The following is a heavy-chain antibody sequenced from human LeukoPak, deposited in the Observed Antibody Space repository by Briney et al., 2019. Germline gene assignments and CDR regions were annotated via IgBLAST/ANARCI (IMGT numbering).Heavy chain of an antibody. CDR2: IYYSGST. V-gene: IGHV4-59*11. J-gene: IGHJ6*03. D-gene: IGHD1-26*01. CDR1: GGSISSHY. Sequence: SETLSLTCTVSGGSISSHYWSWIRQPPGKELEGIGYIYYSGSTNYNPSLKSRVTISVDTSKNQFSLKLSSVTAADTAVYYCARGYSGSYYYYYYYMDVWGKGTTVTVSS. CDR3: ARGYSGSYYYYYYYMDV.